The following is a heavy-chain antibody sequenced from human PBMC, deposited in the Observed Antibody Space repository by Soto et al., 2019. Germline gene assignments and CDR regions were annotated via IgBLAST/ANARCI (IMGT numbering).Heavy chain of an antibody. CDR2: IIPIIATA. CDR1: GGNFIDYA. CDR3: AGTYDTSGDYPYYFDY. V-gene: IGHV1-69*13. Sequence: SVKVSCKASGGNFIDYAFSWVRQAPGQGLEWMGGIIPIIATADYAQKFQGRVTITADESTRTAYMEVTSLTSEDTAVYFCAGTYDTSGDYPYYFDYWGQGTPVTVSS. J-gene: IGHJ4*02. D-gene: IGHD3-22*01.